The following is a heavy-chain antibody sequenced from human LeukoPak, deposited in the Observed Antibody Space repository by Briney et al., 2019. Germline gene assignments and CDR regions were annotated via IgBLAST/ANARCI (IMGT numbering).Heavy chain of an antibody. CDR2: INAGNGNT. D-gene: IGHD3-22*01. CDR3: VKTQRDSLITMIVGRRGVGMDV. V-gene: IGHV1-3*01. Sequence: ASVKASCKASGYTFTSYAMHWVRQAPGQRLEWMGWINAGNGNTKYSQKFQGRVTITRDTSASTAYMELSSLRSEDTAVYYCVKTQRDSLITMIVGRRGVGMDVWGQGTTVTVSS. CDR1: GYTFTSYA. J-gene: IGHJ6*02.